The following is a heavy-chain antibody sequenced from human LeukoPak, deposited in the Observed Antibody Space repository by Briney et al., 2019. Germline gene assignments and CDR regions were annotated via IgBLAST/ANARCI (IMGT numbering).Heavy chain of an antibody. CDR2: IYPRDSDT. D-gene: IGHD3-10*01. V-gene: IGHV5-51*01. CDR3: ARHSDVIGAI. J-gene: IGHJ4*02. Sequence: PGESLKISCKASGYTFTHQWIGWVRQKSGSGLEWMGIIYPRDSDTRYSPSFQGHVPISADTSINTAYLEWSRLEASGTAIYYCARHSDVIGAIWGQGTLVTVSS. CDR1: GYTFTHQW.